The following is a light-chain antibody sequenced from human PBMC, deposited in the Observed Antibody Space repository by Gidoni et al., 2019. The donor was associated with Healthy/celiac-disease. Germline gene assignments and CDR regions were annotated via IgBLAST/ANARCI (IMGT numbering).Light chain of an antibody. CDR3: SSYSITASVV. CDR2: DVT. Sequence: QSALTQPASVSGSPGQSITISCTGSSSDIGDYDFVSWYQQHPGEAPQLVIYDVTNRPSGIPDRFSGFKSGNTASLTISGLQAEDEADYYCSSYSITASVVFGGGTRLTVL. CDR1: SSDIGDYDF. V-gene: IGLV2-14*03. J-gene: IGLJ3*02.